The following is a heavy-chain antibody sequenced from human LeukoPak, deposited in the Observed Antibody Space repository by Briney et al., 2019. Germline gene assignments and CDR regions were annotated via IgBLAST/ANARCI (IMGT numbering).Heavy chain of an antibody. V-gene: IGHV3-30-3*01. D-gene: IGHD3-22*01. CDR2: ISYDGSNK. CDR1: GFTFSSYA. CDR3: ARHNYYHSRDASS. J-gene: IGHJ5*01. Sequence: GGSLRLSCAASGFTFSSYAMHWVRQAPGKGLEGGAVISYDGSNKYYADSVKGRFTISRDNSKNTLYLQMNSLRAEDTAVYYCARHNYYHSRDASSWGHGTLVTASS.